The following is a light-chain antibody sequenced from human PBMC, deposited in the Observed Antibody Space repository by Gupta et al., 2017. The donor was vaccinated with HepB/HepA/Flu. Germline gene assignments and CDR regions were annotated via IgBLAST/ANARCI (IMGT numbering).Light chain of an antibody. CDR2: AAS. V-gene: IGKV1-27*01. Sequence: DIKMTQSPSSLSAAVGDRVTITCRASQGISNYLAWYQQKPGKVPKLLIYAASTLQSGVPSRFSGSGSGTAFTLTISSLQPEDVSTYYCQKYNSAPWTFGQGTKVEIK. J-gene: IGKJ1*01. CDR3: QKYNSAPWT. CDR1: QGISNY.